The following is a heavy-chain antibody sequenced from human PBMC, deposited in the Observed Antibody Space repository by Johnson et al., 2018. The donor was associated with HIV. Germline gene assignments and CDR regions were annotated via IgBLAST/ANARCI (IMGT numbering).Heavy chain of an antibody. Sequence: VQLVESGGGLVQPGGSLRLSCAASGFSVSSKYMSWVRQAPGKGLEWVSVIYSGGSTYYADSVKGRFTISRDNSKNTLYLQMNSLRADDTAVYYCARGTPGDYDSSGYYRGSEAFDIWGQGTMVTVSS. CDR1: GFSVSSKY. J-gene: IGHJ3*02. CDR2: IYSGGST. V-gene: IGHV3-66*01. CDR3: ARGTPGDYDSSGYYRGSEAFDI. D-gene: IGHD3-22*01.